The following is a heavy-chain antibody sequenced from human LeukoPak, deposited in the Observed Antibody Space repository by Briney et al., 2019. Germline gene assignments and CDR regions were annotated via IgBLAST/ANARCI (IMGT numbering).Heavy chain of an antibody. D-gene: IGHD4/OR15-4a*01. CDR3: ARALVGDGASAY. V-gene: IGHV3-7*05. CDR1: GFTFSTYW. Sequence: PGGSLRLSCAASGFTFSTYWMSWVRQAPGRGLELVANIKQDGSEKYYVDSVKGRFTISRDNAKNSLYLEMNSLRAEDTAVYYCARALVGDGASAYWGRGTLVTVS. J-gene: IGHJ4*02. CDR2: IKQDGSEK.